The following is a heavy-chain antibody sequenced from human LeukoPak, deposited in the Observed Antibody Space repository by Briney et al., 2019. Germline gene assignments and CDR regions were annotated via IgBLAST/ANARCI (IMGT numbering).Heavy chain of an antibody. CDR3: ARDPGGVKSSVITPPHYFDH. D-gene: IGHD3-16*01. CDR1: GYSISSGYY. CDR2: IYYDGIT. Sequence: SETLSLTCTVSGYSISSGYYWGWIRQSPGKGLEWIGSIYYDGITYNNPSLKGRVTISVDTSKNQFSLNVISVTAADTAVYYCARDPGGVKSSVITPPHYFDHWGEGSLVIVSS. V-gene: IGHV4-38-2*02. J-gene: IGHJ4*02.